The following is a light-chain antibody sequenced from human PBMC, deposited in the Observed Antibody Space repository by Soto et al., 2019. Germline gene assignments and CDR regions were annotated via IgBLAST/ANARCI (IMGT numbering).Light chain of an antibody. CDR2: AVN. V-gene: IGLV2-11*01. CDR3: CSSAGNLFV. J-gene: IGLJ1*01. CDR1: SSDVGGYNY. Sequence: QSALTQPRSVSGSPGQSVTISCTGTSSDVGGYNYVSWYQQHPGKAPKLMIYAVNKRPSGVPDRFSGSKSGNTASLTISGLRADDEADYYCCSSAGNLFVFGSGTKVTVL.